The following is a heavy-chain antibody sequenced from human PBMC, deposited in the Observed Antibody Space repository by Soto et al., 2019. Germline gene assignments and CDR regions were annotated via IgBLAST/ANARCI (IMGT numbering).Heavy chain of an antibody. CDR1: GYTFTSYG. CDR3: ARFGAIQLWLPASDAFDI. CDR2: ISAYNGNT. V-gene: IGHV1-18*01. Sequence: ASVKVSCKASGYTFTSYGMSWVRQAPGQGLEWMGWISAYNGNTNYAQKLQGRVTMTTDTSTSTAYMELRSLRSDDTAVYYCARFGAIQLWLPASDAFDIWGQGTMVTVSS. J-gene: IGHJ3*02. D-gene: IGHD5-18*01.